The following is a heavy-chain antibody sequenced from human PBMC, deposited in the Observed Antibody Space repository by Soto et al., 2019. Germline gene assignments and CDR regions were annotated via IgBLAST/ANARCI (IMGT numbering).Heavy chain of an antibody. Sequence: QITLKESGPTLVKPTQTLTLTCTFSGFSLSTIGVGVGWIRQPPGKALEWLALIYWDDDKRLSPSLKNRLTISKXTXRNQVVLTMTNMDPVDSATYYCAHRRGYNYGTLFDDWGQGTLVTVSS. CDR3: AHRRGYNYGTLFDD. CDR2: IYWDDDK. V-gene: IGHV2-5*02. D-gene: IGHD5-18*01. CDR1: GFSLSTIGVG. J-gene: IGHJ4*02.